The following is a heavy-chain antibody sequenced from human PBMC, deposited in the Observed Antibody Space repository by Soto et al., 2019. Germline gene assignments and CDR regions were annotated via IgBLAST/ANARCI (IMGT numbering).Heavy chain of an antibody. Sequence: PGGSLRLSCAASGFTFSSYAMHWVRQAPGKGLEWVAVISYDGSNKYYADSVKGRFTISRDNSKNTLYLQMNSLRAEDTAVYYCARVYITMVRGVIITRVDYYYGMDVWGQGTTVTVSS. CDR3: ARVYITMVRGVIITRVDYYYGMDV. CDR1: GFTFSSYA. V-gene: IGHV3-30-3*01. D-gene: IGHD3-10*01. CDR2: ISYDGSNK. J-gene: IGHJ6*02.